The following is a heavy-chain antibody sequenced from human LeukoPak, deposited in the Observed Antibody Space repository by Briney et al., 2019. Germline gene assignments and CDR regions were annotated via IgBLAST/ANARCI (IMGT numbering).Heavy chain of an antibody. Sequence: GESLKISCKCSGFDFTAYGIAWVRQMPGKGLEWMGNIYPGGSNGRYSPSFQGQVTMSADKSITTVYLQWSSLKASDTAIYYCARPPSRGYSSSFEYWGQGTLVTVSS. V-gene: IGHV5-51*01. CDR1: GFDFTAYG. CDR2: IYPGGSNG. J-gene: IGHJ4*02. D-gene: IGHD2-2*03. CDR3: ARPPSRGYSSSFEY.